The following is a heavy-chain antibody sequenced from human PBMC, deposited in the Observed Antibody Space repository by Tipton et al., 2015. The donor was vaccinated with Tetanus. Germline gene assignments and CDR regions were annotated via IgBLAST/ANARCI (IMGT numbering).Heavy chain of an antibody. CDR1: GGSISPYY. V-gene: IGHV4-59*01. Sequence: TLSLTCTVSGGSISPYYWGWIRQPPGKGLEWIGYIYYSGSTNYNPSLESRVTISVDTSKDQFSLKLRSVTAADTAVYYCARLYSYGSLYWFDPWGQGTLVTVSS. J-gene: IGHJ5*02. CDR2: IYYSGST. D-gene: IGHD5-18*01. CDR3: ARLYSYGSLYWFDP.